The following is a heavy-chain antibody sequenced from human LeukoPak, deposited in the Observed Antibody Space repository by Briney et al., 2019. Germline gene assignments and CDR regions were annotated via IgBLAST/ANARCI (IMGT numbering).Heavy chain of an antibody. CDR2: IKQDGSEK. CDR1: GFTFSNFW. CDR3: ARVSSYCSSNSCPYDY. D-gene: IGHD2-2*01. Sequence: GGSLRLSCAASGFTFSNFWMTWVRQAPGKGLEWVANIKQDGSEKYYVDSVKGRFTISRDNAKNSLFLQMNSLRVEDTAVYYCARVSSYCSSNSCPYDYWGRGTLVTVSS. V-gene: IGHV3-7*01. J-gene: IGHJ4*02.